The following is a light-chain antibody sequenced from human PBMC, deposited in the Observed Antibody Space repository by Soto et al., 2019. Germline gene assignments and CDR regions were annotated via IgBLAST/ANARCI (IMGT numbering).Light chain of an antibody. CDR3: SSYSRNRLLVV. CDR2: DVT. J-gene: IGLJ1*01. V-gene: IGLV2-14*01. Sequence: QSALTQPASVSGSPGQSITISCTGSGTDVGGYNYVSWYQQVPGKAPKVIIYDVTNRPSDISNRFSGSKSGNTASLTISGLQPEDEADYYCSSYSRNRLLVVFGTGTKLTVL. CDR1: GTDVGGYNY.